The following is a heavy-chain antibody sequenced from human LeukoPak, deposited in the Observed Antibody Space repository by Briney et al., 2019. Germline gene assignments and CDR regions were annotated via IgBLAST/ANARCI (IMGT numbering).Heavy chain of an antibody. D-gene: IGHD2-8*01. V-gene: IGHV4-59*08. CDR3: GRHMGEDIVLMVYAFDY. J-gene: IGHJ4*02. CDR1: GGSITSYY. Sequence: PSETLSLTCTVSGGSITSYYWSWIRQPPGRGLEWIGYIYYCGSTNYIPSLKSRVTLSVDTSKNQISLKLSSLTAEDTAVYYFGRHMGEDIVLMVYAFDYWGQGTLVTVSS. CDR2: IYYCGST.